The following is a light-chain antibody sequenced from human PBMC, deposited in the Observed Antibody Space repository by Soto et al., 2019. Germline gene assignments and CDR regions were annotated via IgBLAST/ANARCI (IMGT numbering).Light chain of an antibody. Sequence: EIVMTQSPTTLSVSPGERATLSCMASQSVSSNLSWYQQKPGQAPRLLIYGASTRDTGIPSRFSGSGSGTEFTLTISSLQSEDFAVYYCQQYNNSPPWTFGEGTKVDI. V-gene: IGKV3-15*01. CDR3: QQYNNSPPWT. CDR2: GAS. J-gene: IGKJ1*01. CDR1: QSVSSN.